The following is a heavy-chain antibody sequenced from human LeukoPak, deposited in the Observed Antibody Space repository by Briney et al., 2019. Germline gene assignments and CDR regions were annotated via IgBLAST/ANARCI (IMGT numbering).Heavy chain of an antibody. CDR1: GFTFSSYG. J-gene: IGHJ4*02. CDR3: ARWRYYDSSGYYYYFDY. Sequence: PGGSLRLSCAASGFTFSSYGMHWVRQAPGKGLEWVAVIRYDGSNKYYRDSVKGRFTISRDNSKNTLYLQMNSLRAEDTAVYYCARWRYYDSSGYYYYFDYWGQGTLVTVSS. V-gene: IGHV3-33*01. D-gene: IGHD3-22*01. CDR2: IRYDGSNK.